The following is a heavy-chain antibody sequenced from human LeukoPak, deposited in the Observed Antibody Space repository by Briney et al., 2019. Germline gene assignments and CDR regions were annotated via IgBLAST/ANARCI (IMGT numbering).Heavy chain of an antibody. Sequence: SETLSLTCTVSDGSISTSSYYWGWIRQPPGKGLEWIGSVFYSGSTCYKPSLKSRVSISVDTSKNQFSLKLSSVTAADTAVYYCAREVIAAHNWFDPWGQGTLVTVSS. CDR3: AREVIAAHNWFDP. CDR2: VFYSGST. V-gene: IGHV4-39*02. D-gene: IGHD6-6*01. CDR1: DGSISTSSYY. J-gene: IGHJ5*02.